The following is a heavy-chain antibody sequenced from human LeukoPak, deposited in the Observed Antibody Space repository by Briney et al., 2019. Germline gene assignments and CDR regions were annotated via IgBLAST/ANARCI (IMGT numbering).Heavy chain of an antibody. J-gene: IGHJ4*01. D-gene: IGHD3-9*01. V-gene: IGHV3-23*01. CDR2: IRGRVGGT. CDR1: RLIFSNYA. Sequence: GQSLSLSCAASRLIFSNYAMSCVSQPAGKGLEWVSAIRGRVGGTFYTDSVEGRFTVYRDDPKNTLYLQMNTLRVEDTAVYYCAKWGDYDILTGYYDSDYWGHGTLVTVSS. CDR3: AKWGDYDILTGYYDSDY.